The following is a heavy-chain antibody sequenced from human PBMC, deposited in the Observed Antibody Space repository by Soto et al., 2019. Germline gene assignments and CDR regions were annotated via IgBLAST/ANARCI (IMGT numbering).Heavy chain of an antibody. V-gene: IGHV4-39*01. CDR2: IYYSGST. CDR3: ARYGSSTSNDAFDI. J-gene: IGHJ3*02. D-gene: IGHD2-2*01. Sequence: PSETLSLTCTVSGGSISSSSYYWGWIRQPPGKGLEWIGSIYYSGSTYYNPSLKSRVTISVDTSKNQFSLKLSSVTAADTAVYYCARYGSSTSNDAFDIWGQGTMVTVSS. CDR1: GGSISSSSYY.